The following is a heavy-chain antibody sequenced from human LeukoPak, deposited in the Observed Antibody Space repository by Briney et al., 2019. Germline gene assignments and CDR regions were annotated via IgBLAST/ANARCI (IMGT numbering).Heavy chain of an antibody. CDR1: GGTFSSYA. J-gene: IGHJ4*02. CDR3: ARGLSCGGDCYLY. Sequence: PVKVSCKASGGTFSSYAISWVRQAPGQGLEWMGGIIPIFGTANYAQKFQGRVTITTDESTSTAYMELSSLRSEDTAVYYCARGLSCGGDCYLYWGQGTLVTVSS. V-gene: IGHV1-69*05. D-gene: IGHD2-21*02. CDR2: IIPIFGTA.